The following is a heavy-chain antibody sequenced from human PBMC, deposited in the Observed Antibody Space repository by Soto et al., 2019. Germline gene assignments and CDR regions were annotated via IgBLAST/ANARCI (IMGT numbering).Heavy chain of an antibody. CDR2: IHYSGST. D-gene: IGHD6-6*01. CDR1: GGSLSDYY. V-gene: IGHV4-59*01. CDR3: ARGGIAARKGRWFDP. Sequence: SETLSLTCTVSGGSLSDYYWTWIRQPPGKGLEWIGYIHYSGSTNYNPSLKSRVTISVDTSKNQFSLKLRSVTAADTAMYHCARGGIAARKGRWFDPWGEGAPVTVSS. J-gene: IGHJ5*02.